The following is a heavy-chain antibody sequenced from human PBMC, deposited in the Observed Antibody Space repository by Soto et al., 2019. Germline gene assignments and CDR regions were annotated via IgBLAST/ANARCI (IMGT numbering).Heavy chain of an antibody. CDR1: GFTFSSDA. CDR2: ISGSGDGI. V-gene: IGHV3-23*01. J-gene: IGHJ4*02. D-gene: IGHD2-2*01. Sequence: GGSLRLSCAASGFTFSSDAMSWVRQAPGKGLEWVSGISGSGDGIYYADSVKGRFTISRDNSKNTLYLQMNSLRAEDTAVYYCAKVNPNTYCTSTNCYQDYWGQGTLVTVSS. CDR3: AKVNPNTYCTSTNCYQDY.